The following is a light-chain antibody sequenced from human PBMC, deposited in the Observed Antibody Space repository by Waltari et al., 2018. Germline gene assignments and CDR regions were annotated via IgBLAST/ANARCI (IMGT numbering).Light chain of an antibody. CDR2: WAS. CDR3: QQYYSTPWT. V-gene: IGKV4-1*01. Sequence: DIVMTQSPDSLAVSLGERATINCKSSQSVLFSSNSNNYLAWYQQKLGQPPKLLIYWASTRKSGVPDRFSGSGSGTHFTLTISSLQAEDVAVYYCQQYYSTPWTFGQGTKVEIK. CDR1: QSVLFSSNSNNY. J-gene: IGKJ1*01.